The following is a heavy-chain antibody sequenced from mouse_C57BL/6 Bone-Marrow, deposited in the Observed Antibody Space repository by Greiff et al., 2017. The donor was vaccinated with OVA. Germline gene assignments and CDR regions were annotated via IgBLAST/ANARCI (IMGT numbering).Heavy chain of an antibody. CDR3: ARNLASRYFDV. V-gene: IGHV1-61*01. J-gene: IGHJ1*03. CDR2: IYPSDSET. CDR1: GYTFTSYW. Sequence: QVQLQQPGAELVRPGSSVKLSCKASGYTFTSYWMDWVKQRPGQGLEWIGNIYPSDSETHYNQKFKDKATLTVDKSSSTAYMQLSSLTSEDSAVYYCARNLASRYFDVLGTGTTVTVSS. D-gene: IGHD6-1*01.